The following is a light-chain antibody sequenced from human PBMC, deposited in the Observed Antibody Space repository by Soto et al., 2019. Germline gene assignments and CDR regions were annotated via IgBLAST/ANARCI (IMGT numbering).Light chain of an antibody. V-gene: IGLV2-14*01. CDR1: TSDVGGYNY. CDR2: DVS. Sequence: QSALTQPASVSGSPGHSTTISCTGTTSDVGGYNYVSWYQQHPGKAPKLMIYDVSNRPSGVSNRFSGSKSGNTASLTISGLQAEDEADYYCSSYTSSNVVVFGGGTKLTVL. CDR3: SSYTSSNVVV. J-gene: IGLJ2*01.